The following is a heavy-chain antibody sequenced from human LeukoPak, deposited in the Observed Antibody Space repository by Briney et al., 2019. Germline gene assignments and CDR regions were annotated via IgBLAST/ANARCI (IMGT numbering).Heavy chain of an antibody. Sequence: SETLSLTCAVYGGSFSGYYWSWIRQPPGKGLEWIGYIYYSGSTNYNPSLKSRVTISVDTSKNQFSLKLSSVTAADTAVYYCARDGSVPGQNYYYYYGMDVWGQGTTVTVSS. J-gene: IGHJ6*02. V-gene: IGHV4-59*01. CDR1: GGSFSGYY. D-gene: IGHD3-10*01. CDR2: IYYSGST. CDR3: ARDGSVPGQNYYYYYGMDV.